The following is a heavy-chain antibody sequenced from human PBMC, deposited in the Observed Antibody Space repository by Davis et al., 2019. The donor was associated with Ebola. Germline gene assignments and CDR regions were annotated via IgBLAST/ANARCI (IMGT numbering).Heavy chain of an antibody. D-gene: IGHD3-10*01. CDR1: GYTFTGYY. J-gene: IGHJ5*02. Sequence: AASVKVSCKASGYTFTGYYMHWVRQAPGQGLEWMGWINPNSGGTNYAQKFQGWVTMTRDTSISTAYMELSRLRSDDTAVYYCARGITMVQGANWFDPWGQGTLVTVSS. CDR3: ARGITMVQGANWFDP. V-gene: IGHV1-2*04. CDR2: INPNSGGT.